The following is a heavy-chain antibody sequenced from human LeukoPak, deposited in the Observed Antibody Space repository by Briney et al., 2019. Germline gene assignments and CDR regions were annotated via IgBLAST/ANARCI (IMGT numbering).Heavy chain of an antibody. CDR1: GYTFTSYG. V-gene: IGHV1-18*01. J-gene: IGHJ4*02. CDR2: ISAYNGNT. Sequence: ASVKVSCKASGYTFTSYGISWVRQAPGQGLEWMGWISAYNGNTEYAQKFQGRVTMTRSTPISTAYMELSSLTSVDTAVYYCARGRVGFDFWGQGTLVTVSS. CDR3: ARGRVGFDF. D-gene: IGHD1-26*01.